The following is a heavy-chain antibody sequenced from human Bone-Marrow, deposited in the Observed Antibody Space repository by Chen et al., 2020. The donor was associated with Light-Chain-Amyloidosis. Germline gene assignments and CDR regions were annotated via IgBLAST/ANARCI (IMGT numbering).Heavy chain of an antibody. CDR2: MHHSGSA. D-gene: IGHD1-1*01. CDR1: GASISSADDY. V-gene: IGHV4-30-4*01. CDR3: VRETTSTPWFDT. Sequence: QVQLQESGPGLVKPSQTLSIVCSVSGASISSADDYWTWVRQPPGQGLEWIGYMHHSGSATYNPSLRSRVAISLDTSKNQFSLSLTSVTAADSAMYFCVRETTSTPWFDTWGPGTLVTVYS. J-gene: IGHJ5*02.